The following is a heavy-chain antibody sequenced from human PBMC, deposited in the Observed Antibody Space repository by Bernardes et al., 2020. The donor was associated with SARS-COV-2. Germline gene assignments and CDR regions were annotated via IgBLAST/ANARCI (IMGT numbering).Heavy chain of an antibody. CDR2: FYYSGNT. J-gene: IGHJ5*02. CDR3: ARGRLDYGDSHP. D-gene: IGHD4-17*01. Sequence: SETLSLTCTVSGGSLTNHYWSWIRQPPGKGLEWIGYFYYSGNTNYNPSLKSRVTISLDTSKNQFSLKLSSVTAADTAVYYCARGRLDYGDSHPWGQGTLVTVSS. CDR1: GGSLTNHY. V-gene: IGHV4-59*11.